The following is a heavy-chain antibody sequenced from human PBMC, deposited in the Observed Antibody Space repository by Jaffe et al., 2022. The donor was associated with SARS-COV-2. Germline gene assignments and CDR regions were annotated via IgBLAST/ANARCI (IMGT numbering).Heavy chain of an antibody. D-gene: IGHD6-6*01. CDR2: INHSGST. CDR3: ARASFEYSSSSAAGPPDY. J-gene: IGHJ4*02. Sequence: QVQLQQWGAGLLKPSETLSLTCAVYGGSFSGYYWSWIRQPPGKGLEWIGEINHSGSTNYNPSLKSRVTISVDTSKNQFSLKLSSVTAADTAVYYCARASFEYSSSSAAGPPDYWGQGTLVTVSS. V-gene: IGHV4-34*01. CDR1: GGSFSGYY.